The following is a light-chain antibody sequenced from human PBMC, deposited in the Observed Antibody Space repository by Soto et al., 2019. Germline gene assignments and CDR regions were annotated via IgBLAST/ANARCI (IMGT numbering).Light chain of an antibody. CDR3: QHYVTWPLT. CDR2: GSS. Sequence: EIVMTQSPATLSVSPGERATLSCRASQSVSSSLAWYLQKPGHAPRLLIYGSSTRATGIPARFSGSGSGTEFTLTISSLQSEDFAVYYCQHYVTWPLTFGGGTKV. V-gene: IGKV3-15*01. J-gene: IGKJ4*01. CDR1: QSVSSS.